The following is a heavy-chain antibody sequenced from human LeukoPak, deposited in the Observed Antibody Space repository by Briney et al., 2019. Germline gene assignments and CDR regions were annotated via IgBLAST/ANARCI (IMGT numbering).Heavy chain of an antibody. D-gene: IGHD2-21*01. CDR1: GASISSYY. CDR3: ARAGASYSSDY. Sequence: SETLSLTCSVPGASISSYYWSWIRQPPGKGLEWIGYLFHSGSTNYNPSLKSRVTISVDTSKNQFSLKLNSVTAADTAVYYCARAGASYSSDYWGQGTLVTVSS. J-gene: IGHJ4*02. CDR2: LFHSGST. V-gene: IGHV4-59*01.